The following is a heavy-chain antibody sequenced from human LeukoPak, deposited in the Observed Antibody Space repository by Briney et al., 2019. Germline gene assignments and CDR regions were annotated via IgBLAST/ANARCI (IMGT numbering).Heavy chain of an antibody. Sequence: GGSLRLSCAASGFTFSSYSMNWVRQAPGKGLEWVSSISSSSSYIYYADSVKGRFTISRDNAKNSLYLQMNSLRAEDTAVYYCASSHGSYGYPVPYYGMDVWGQGTTVTVSS. CDR1: GFTFSSYS. J-gene: IGHJ6*02. CDR3: ASSHGSYGYPVPYYGMDV. D-gene: IGHD5-18*01. V-gene: IGHV3-21*01. CDR2: ISSSSSYI.